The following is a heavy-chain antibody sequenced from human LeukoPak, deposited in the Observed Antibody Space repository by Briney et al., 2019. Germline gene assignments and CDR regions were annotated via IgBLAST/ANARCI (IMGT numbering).Heavy chain of an antibody. Sequence: GGSLRLSCAASGFTFTHYGMNWVRQAPGEGLEWVSGLISSGASTYYADSVKGRFTVSRDNSKNMVYLQINSLTAEDTAIYYCGRDSRWAQPDYWGQGTLVTVSS. CDR1: GFTFTHYG. CDR3: GRDSRWAQPDY. J-gene: IGHJ4*02. D-gene: IGHD5-24*01. CDR2: LISSGAST. V-gene: IGHV3-23*01.